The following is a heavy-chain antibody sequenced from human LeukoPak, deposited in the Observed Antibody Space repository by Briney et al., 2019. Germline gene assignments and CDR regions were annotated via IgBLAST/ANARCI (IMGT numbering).Heavy chain of an antibody. CDR2: INPNSGGT. CDR3: ARTRVGSSSVDAFDI. V-gene: IGHV1-2*02. Sequence: ASVKVSCKASGYTFTGYYMHWVRRAPGQGLEWMGWINPNSGGTNYAQKFQGRVTMTRDTSISTAYMELSRLRSDDTAVYYCARTRVGSSSVDAFDIWGQGTMVTVSS. D-gene: IGHD6-13*01. J-gene: IGHJ3*02. CDR1: GYTFTGYY.